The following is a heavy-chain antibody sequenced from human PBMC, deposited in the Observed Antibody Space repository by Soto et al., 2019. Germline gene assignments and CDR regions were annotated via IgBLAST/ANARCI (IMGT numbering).Heavy chain of an antibody. J-gene: IGHJ6*02. D-gene: IGHD1-1*01. CDR1: GGTXSSYA. CDR2: IIPIFGTA. Sequence: ASVKVSCKASGGTXSSYAISWVRQAPGQGLEWMGGIIPIFGTANYAQKFQGRVTITADESTSTAYMELSSLRSEDTAVYYCACCWTDPDYYYYGMDVWGQGTTVTVSS. CDR3: ACCWTDPDYYYYGMDV. V-gene: IGHV1-69*13.